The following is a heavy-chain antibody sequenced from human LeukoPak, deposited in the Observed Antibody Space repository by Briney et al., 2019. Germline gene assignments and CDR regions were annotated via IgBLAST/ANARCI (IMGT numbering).Heavy chain of an antibody. CDR2: IYYTGTT. V-gene: IGHV4-59*01. Sequence: SETLSLTCTVSGGSISNYYWSWIRQPPGRALEWIGYIYYTGTTKYNPSLKSRATISLDTSKNQFSLKLTSVTAADTALFFCARGYDIDVWGQGTTVTVSS. CDR3: ARGYDIDV. J-gene: IGHJ6*02. CDR1: GGSISNYY.